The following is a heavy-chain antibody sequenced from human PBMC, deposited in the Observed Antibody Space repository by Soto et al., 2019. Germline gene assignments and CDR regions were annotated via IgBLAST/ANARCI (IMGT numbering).Heavy chain of an antibody. Sequence: QVQLVESGGGVVQPGRSLRLSCAASGFTFSSYGMHWVRQAPGKGLEWVAVISYDGSNKYYADSVKGRFTISRDNSKNTLYLQMNSLRAEDTAVYYCAKEAAYGDYWYCDLWGRGTLVTVSS. J-gene: IGHJ2*01. CDR2: ISYDGSNK. CDR3: AKEAAYGDYWYCDL. CDR1: GFTFSSYG. D-gene: IGHD4-17*01. V-gene: IGHV3-30*18.